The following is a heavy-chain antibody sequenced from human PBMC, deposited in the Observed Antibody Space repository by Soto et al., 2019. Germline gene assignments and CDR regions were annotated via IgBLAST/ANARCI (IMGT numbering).Heavy chain of an antibody. D-gene: IGHD2-2*01. CDR3: ARGKGYCSSTSCYGWFDP. Sequence: SETLSLTCAVYGGSFSGYYWSWIRQPPGKGLEWIGEINHSGSTNYNPSLKSRVTISVDTSKNQFSLKLSSVTAADTAVYYCARGKGYCSSTSCYGWFDPWGQGTLVTVSS. CDR2: INHSGST. CDR1: GGSFSGYY. V-gene: IGHV4-34*01. J-gene: IGHJ5*02.